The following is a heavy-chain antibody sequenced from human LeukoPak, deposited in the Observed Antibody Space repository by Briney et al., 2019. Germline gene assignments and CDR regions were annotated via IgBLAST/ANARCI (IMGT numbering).Heavy chain of an antibody. CDR2: ISSSSSTI. Sequence: GGSLRLSCAASGFTFSSYSMNWVRQAPGKGLEWVSYISSSSSTIYYADSVKGRFTISRDNAKNSLYLQMNSLRAEDTAVYYCGRDGGIAVAFDYWGREPLVTVS. D-gene: IGHD6-19*01. J-gene: IGHJ4*02. CDR3: GRDGGIAVAFDY. V-gene: IGHV3-48*01. CDR1: GFTFSSYS.